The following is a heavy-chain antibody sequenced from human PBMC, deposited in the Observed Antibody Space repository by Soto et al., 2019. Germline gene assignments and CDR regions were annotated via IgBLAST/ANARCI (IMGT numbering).Heavy chain of an antibody. CDR1: GGSISSYY. J-gene: IGHJ4*02. D-gene: IGHD1-26*01. Sequence: SETLSVTCTVSGGSISSYYWIWIRQPPGKGLEWIGYIYYSGSTNYNPSLKSRVTISVDTSKNQFSLKLSSVTAADTAVYYCARTDSGSYGDHFDYWGQGTLVTVSS. CDR2: IYYSGST. CDR3: ARTDSGSYGDHFDY. V-gene: IGHV4-59*01.